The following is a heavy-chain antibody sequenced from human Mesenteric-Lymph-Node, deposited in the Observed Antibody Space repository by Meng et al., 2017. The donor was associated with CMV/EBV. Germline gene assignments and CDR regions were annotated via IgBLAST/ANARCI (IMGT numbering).Heavy chain of an antibody. Sequence: LSCAVSGGSISSSNYYWGWIRQPPGKGLEWIGIISYSGSTYYNPSLESRVSISVDTSKNQFSLKLTSVTAADTAVYFCARDSSRLYNYWGQGTLVTVSS. D-gene: IGHD3-16*02. J-gene: IGHJ4*02. CDR1: GGSISSSNYY. CDR2: ISYSGST. V-gene: IGHV4-39*07. CDR3: ARDSSRLYNY.